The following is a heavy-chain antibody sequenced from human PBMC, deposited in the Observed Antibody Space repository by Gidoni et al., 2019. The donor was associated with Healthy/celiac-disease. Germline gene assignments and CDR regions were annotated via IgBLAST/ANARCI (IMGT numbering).Heavy chain of an antibody. Sequence: QVQLVESGGGVVQPGRSLRLSCAASGFTFISYGMHWVRQAPGKGLEWVAVISYDGSNKYYADSVKGRFTISRDNSKNTLYLQMNSLRAEDTAVYYCAKDRSYDSSGPYGEFDYWGQGTLVTVSS. V-gene: IGHV3-30*18. J-gene: IGHJ4*02. CDR1: GFTFISYG. CDR3: AKDRSYDSSGPYGEFDY. D-gene: IGHD3-22*01. CDR2: ISYDGSNK.